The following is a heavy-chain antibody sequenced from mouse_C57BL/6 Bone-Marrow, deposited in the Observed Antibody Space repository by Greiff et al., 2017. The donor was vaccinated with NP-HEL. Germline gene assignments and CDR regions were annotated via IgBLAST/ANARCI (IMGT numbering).Heavy chain of an antibody. CDR3: ARVVTTRGNYLDY. Sequence: EVQLQQSGPELVKPGASVKISCKASGYTFTDYYMNWVKQSHGKSLEWIGDINPNNGGTSYNQKFKGKATLTVDKSSSTAYMELRSLTSEDSAVYYCARVVTTRGNYLDYWGQGTTLTVSS. V-gene: IGHV1-26*01. D-gene: IGHD2-2*01. CDR2: INPNNGGT. J-gene: IGHJ2*01. CDR1: GYTFTDYY.